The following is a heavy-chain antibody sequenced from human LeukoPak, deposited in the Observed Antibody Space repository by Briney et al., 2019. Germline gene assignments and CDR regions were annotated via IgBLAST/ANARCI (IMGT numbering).Heavy chain of an antibody. J-gene: IGHJ4*02. D-gene: IGHD6-13*01. CDR3: ARGSSSSWYEIDY. Sequence: SETLSLTCAVSGYSISSGYYWGWIRQPPGKGLEWIGSIYRSGSTYYNPSLKSRVTISVDTSKNQFSLKLSSVTAADTAVYYCARGSSSSWYEIDYWGQGTLVTVSS. CDR2: IYRSGST. V-gene: IGHV4-38-2*01. CDR1: GYSISSGYY.